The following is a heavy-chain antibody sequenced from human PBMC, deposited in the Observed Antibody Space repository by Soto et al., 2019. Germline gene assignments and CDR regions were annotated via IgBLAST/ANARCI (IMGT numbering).Heavy chain of an antibody. CDR3: ARNRNPSSKTHGMDV. CDR1: GLSFSTHS. V-gene: IGHV3-21*01. CDR2: ISSDSYYI. J-gene: IGHJ6*02. Sequence: EVQLVESGGGLVEPGGSLRLSCAPSGLSFSTHSMNWVRQAPGKGLEWVSSISSDSYYIYYADSVKGRFTISRDNANDSLDLQMSSLRADDTAVYYCARNRNPSSKTHGMDVWGQGTTVTVSS.